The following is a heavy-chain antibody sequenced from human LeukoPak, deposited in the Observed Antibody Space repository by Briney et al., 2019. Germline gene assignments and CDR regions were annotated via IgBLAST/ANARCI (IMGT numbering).Heavy chain of an antibody. CDR3: ARDRVEMATITGGFDY. V-gene: IGHV3-21*01. Sequence: GGSLRLSCAASGFTFSSYSMNWVRQAPGKGLEWVSSISSSSSYIYYADSVKGRFTISRDNAKNSLYLQMNSLRAEDKAVYYCARDRVEMATITGGFDYWGQGTLVTVSS. CDR2: ISSSSSYI. CDR1: GFTFSSYS. J-gene: IGHJ4*02. D-gene: IGHD5-24*01.